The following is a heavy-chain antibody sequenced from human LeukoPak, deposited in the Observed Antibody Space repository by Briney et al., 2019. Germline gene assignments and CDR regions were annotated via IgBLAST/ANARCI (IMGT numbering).Heavy chain of an antibody. D-gene: IGHD5-12*01. J-gene: IGHJ4*02. V-gene: IGHV4-38-2*02. CDR1: GYSISSGYY. CDR2: IYHSGST. Sequence: SETLSLTCAVSGYSISSGYYWGWIRQPPGGGLEWIGSIYHSGSTYYNPSLKSRVTISVDTSKNQFSLKLSSVTAADTAAYYCARDSGQWLRPKYYFDYWGQGTLVTVSS. CDR3: ARDSGQWLRPKYYFDY.